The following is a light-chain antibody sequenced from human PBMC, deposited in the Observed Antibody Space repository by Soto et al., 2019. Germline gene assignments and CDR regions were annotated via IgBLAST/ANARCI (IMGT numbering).Light chain of an antibody. V-gene: IGKV3-20*01. CDR2: GAS. J-gene: IGKJ2*01. CDR3: QQYDSSPFT. Sequence: IVLTQSPGTLSLSPGERATLSCGASQTVSASYLAWYQQKPGQAPRLLIYGASRRATGIPDRFSAGGSGTDFTLTISRLEPGDFAVYYCQQYDSSPFTFGQGTKVEIK. CDR1: QTVSASY.